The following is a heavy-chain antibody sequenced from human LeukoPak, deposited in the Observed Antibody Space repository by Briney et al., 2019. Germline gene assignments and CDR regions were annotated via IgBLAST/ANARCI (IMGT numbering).Heavy chain of an antibody. CDR1: GGSISSYY. V-gene: IGHV4-59*08. CDR2: IYYSGST. D-gene: IGHD6-6*01. J-gene: IGHJ4*02. CDR3: ARLYSSSFPLY. Sequence: PSETLSLTCTVSGGSISSYYWSWLRQPPGKGLEWIGYIYYSGSTNYNPSLKSRVTISVDTSKNQFSLKLSSVTAADTAVHYCARLYSSSFPLYWGQGTLVTVSS.